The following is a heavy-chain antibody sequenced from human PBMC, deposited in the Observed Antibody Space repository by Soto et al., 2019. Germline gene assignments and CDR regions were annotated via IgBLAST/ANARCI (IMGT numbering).Heavy chain of an antibody. V-gene: IGHV1-69*09. D-gene: IGHD2-15*01. CDR3: AGCPQPRGIADPSAVEV. CDR2: IVPSLDTT. CDR1: GGTFSSSG. J-gene: IGHJ6*02. Sequence: QVQLVQSGTEVKKPGSSVKVSCKASGGTFSSSGFSWVRQAPGQGLEWMGMIVPSLDTTKYAQKFQARVTITADQFPSTPYTESTSLRSGVTAVYYCAGCPQPRGIADPSAVEVGGQGTRVIVSS.